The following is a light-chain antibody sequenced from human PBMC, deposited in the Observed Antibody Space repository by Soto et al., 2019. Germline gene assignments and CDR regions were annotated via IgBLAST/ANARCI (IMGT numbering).Light chain of an antibody. CDR1: QSINAW. CDR3: QQYHRYST. J-gene: IGKJ1*01. V-gene: IGKV1-5*01. CDR2: DLS. Sequence: DIQMTQAPSTLSASVGDRVTITCRASQSINAWVAWYQQKPGKAPKLLIYDLSTLDSGVPSRFSGSASGTEFTLTISYLESDDFATYYCQQYHRYSTFGQGTKVDIK.